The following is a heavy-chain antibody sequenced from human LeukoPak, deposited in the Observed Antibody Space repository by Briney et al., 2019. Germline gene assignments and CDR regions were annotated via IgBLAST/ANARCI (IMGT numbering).Heavy chain of an antibody. J-gene: IGHJ6*03. CDR1: GGSISSGSYY. CDR2: IYHSGST. CDR3: ARSLVVPAHYYYYYYMDV. V-gene: IGHV4-39*01. Sequence: SETLSLTCTVSGGSISSGSYYWGWIRQPPGKGLEWIGSIYHSGSTYYNPSLNSRVTISVDTSKNQLSLKLRSVTAADTAVYYCARSLVVPAHYYYYYYMDVWGKGTTVTVSS. D-gene: IGHD2-2*01.